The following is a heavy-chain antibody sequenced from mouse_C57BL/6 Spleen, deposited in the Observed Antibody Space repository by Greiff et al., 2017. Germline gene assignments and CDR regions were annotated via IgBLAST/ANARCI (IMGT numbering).Heavy chain of an antibody. CDR2: ISSGGDYI. J-gene: IGHJ3*01. CDR3: ARPRTGGGFAY. CDR1: GFTFSSYA. D-gene: IGHD4-1*01. Sequence: EVKVAESGEGLVKPGGSLKLSCAASGFTFSSYAMSWVRQTPEKRLEWVAYISSGGDYIYYADTVKGRFTISRDNARNTLYLQVSSLKSEDTAMYYCARPRTGGGFAYWGQGTLVTVSA. V-gene: IGHV5S21*01.